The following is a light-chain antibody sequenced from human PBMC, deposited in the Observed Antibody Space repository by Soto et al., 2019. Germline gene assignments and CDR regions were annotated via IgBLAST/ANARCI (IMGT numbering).Light chain of an antibody. J-gene: IGLJ1*01. CDR3: QSYDSTLSARYV. V-gene: IGLV2-14*03. Sequence: QSALTQPASVSGSPGQSITISCTGTSSDIGHYDYVSWYQQHPGKAPKLLIFGNINRPSGVPDRFSGSKSGTSASLAITGLQAEDEGDYYCQSYDSTLSARYVFGTGTKVTVL. CDR1: SSDIGHYDY. CDR2: GNI.